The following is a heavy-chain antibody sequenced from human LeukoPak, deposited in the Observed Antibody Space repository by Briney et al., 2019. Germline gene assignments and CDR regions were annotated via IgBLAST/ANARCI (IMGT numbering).Heavy chain of an antibody. CDR2: ISSSSSYI. J-gene: IGHJ5*02. CDR1: GFIFSSYS. D-gene: IGHD6-6*01. V-gene: IGHV3-21*01. CDR3: ARGAIAARPGWFDP. Sequence: GGSLRLSCAASGFIFSSYSMNWVRQAPGKGLEWVSSISSSSSYIYYADSVKGRFTISRDNAKNSLYLQMNSLRAEDTAVYYCARGAIAARPGWFDPWGQGTLVTVSS.